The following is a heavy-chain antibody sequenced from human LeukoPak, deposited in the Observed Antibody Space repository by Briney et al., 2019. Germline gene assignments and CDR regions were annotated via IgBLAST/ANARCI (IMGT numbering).Heavy chain of an antibody. Sequence: PGGSLRLSCAASGFTFSSYAMHWVRQAPGKGLEWVAVISYDGSNKYYADSVKGRLTISRDNSKNTLYLQMNSLRAEDTAVYYCARGRYSYGYGFLDYWGQGTLVTVSS. V-gene: IGHV3-30-3*01. CDR1: GFTFSSYA. CDR3: ARGRYSYGYGFLDY. D-gene: IGHD5-18*01. CDR2: ISYDGSNK. J-gene: IGHJ4*02.